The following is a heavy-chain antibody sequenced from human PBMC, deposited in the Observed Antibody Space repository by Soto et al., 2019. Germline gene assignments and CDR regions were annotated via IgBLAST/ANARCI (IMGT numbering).Heavy chain of an antibody. D-gene: IGHD2-15*01. CDR2: IRSKAYGGTT. J-gene: IGHJ5*02. CDR3: TSHEPGYCSGGSCYFGDADWFDP. Sequence: GGSLRLSCTASGFTFGDYAMRWFRQAPGKGLEWVGFIRSKAYGGTTEYAASVKGRFTISRDDSKSIAYLQMNSLKTEDTAVYYCTSHEPGYCSGGSCYFGDADWFDPWGQGTLVTVSS. CDR1: GFTFGDYA. V-gene: IGHV3-49*03.